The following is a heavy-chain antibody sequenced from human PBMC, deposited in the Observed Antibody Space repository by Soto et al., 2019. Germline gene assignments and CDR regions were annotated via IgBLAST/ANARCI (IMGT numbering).Heavy chain of an antibody. D-gene: IGHD3-22*01. CDR2: ISAYNGNT. V-gene: IGHV1-18*01. Sequence: ASVKVSCKASGYTFTSYGISWVRQAPGQGLEWMGWISAYNGNTNYAQKLQGRVTMTTDTSTSTAYMELRSLRSDDTAVYYCARGVYYYDSSGRYWYFDFWGRGTWVPVSS. CDR1: GYTFTSYG. CDR3: ARGVYYYDSSGRYWYFDF. J-gene: IGHJ2*01.